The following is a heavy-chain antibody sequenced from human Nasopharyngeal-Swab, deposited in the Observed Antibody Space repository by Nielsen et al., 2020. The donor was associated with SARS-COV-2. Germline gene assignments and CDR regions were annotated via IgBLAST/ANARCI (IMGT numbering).Heavy chain of an antibody. Sequence: WIRQPPGKGLEWVSLIFAGGSTYYAGSVKGRFTISRDSSKSTVYLQMNSLRAEDTAVYYCARDARHGGSNADVGRDYWGQGTLVTVSS. V-gene: IGHV3-53*01. J-gene: IGHJ4*02. CDR3: ARDARHGGSNADVGRDY. D-gene: IGHD5-24*01. CDR2: IFAGGST.